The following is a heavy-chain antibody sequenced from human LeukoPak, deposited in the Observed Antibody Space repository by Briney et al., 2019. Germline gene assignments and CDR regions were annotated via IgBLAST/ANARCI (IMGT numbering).Heavy chain of an antibody. V-gene: IGHV3-23*01. Sequence: GGSLRLSCAASGFTFSSYAMSWVRQAPEKGLEWVSAISGSGGSTYYADPVKGRFTISRDNSKNTLYLQMNSLRAEDTAVYYCAKGYYDYVWGSYRYGLLDYWGQGTLVTVSS. CDR2: ISGSGGST. CDR1: GFTFSSYA. D-gene: IGHD3-16*02. CDR3: AKGYYDYVWGSYRYGLLDY. J-gene: IGHJ4*02.